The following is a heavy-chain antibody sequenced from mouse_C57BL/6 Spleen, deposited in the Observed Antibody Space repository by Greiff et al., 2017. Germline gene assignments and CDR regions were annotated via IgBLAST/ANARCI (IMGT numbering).Heavy chain of an antibody. D-gene: IGHD1-1*01. J-gene: IGHJ3*01. CDR1: GYSFTSYF. V-gene: IGHV1-20*01. CDR2: INPYNGDT. CDR3: ARDYGSSDWFAY. Sequence: VQLQQSGPELVKPGASVKLSCKASGYSFTSYFMNWVMQSHGKSLEWIGRINPYNGDTYYNQKFKGKATLTVDKSSSTAHMELRSLTAEEAAVYYCARDYGSSDWFAYWGQGTLLTVSA.